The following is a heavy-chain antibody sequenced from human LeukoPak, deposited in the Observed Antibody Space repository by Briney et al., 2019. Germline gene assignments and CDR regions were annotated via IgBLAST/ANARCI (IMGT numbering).Heavy chain of an antibody. Sequence: GRSLRLSCAASGFTFSNYGMHWVRQAPGKGLEWVAVIWHDGSNKYYADSVKGRFTIPRDNSKNTLYLQMNSLRAEDTAVYYCANNFDYWGQGTLVTVSS. CDR1: GFTFSNYG. CDR2: IWHDGSNK. CDR3: ANNFDY. J-gene: IGHJ4*02. V-gene: IGHV3-33*06.